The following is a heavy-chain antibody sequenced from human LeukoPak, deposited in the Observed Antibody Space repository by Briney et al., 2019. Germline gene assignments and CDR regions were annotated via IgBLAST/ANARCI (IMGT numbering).Heavy chain of an antibody. CDR2: IWYDGSNK. V-gene: IGHV3-33*01. CDR1: GFTFSSYG. J-gene: IGHJ4*02. Sequence: PGGSLRLSCAASGFTFSSYGMHWVRQAPGKGLEWVAAIWYDGSNKYYADSVKGRFTISRDNSKYTLYLQMNSLRAGDTAVYYCAREEWELPGNTYFDYWGQGTLVTVSS. CDR3: AREEWELPGNTYFDY. D-gene: IGHD1-26*01.